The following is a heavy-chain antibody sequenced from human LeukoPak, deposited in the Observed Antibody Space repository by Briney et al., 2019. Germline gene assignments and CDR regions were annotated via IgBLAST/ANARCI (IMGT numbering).Heavy chain of an antibody. CDR2: ISGSGGST. D-gene: IGHD6-19*01. V-gene: IGHV3-23*01. J-gene: IGHJ4*02. CDR1: GFTFSSYA. Sequence: PGGSLRLSCAASGFTFSSYAMSWVRQAPGKGLEWISAISGSGGSTYYVDSVKGRFTISGDNSKNTLYLQMNSLRVEDTAVYYCAKLPVAGLYFDYWGQGTLVTVSS. CDR3: AKLPVAGLYFDY.